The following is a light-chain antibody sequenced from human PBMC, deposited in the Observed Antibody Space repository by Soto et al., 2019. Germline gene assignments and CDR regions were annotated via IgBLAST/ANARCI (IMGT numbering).Light chain of an antibody. V-gene: IGKV3-15*01. CDR3: QQYGYSRT. Sequence: EIVMTQSPATMSVSPGERATLSCRASQGITSSLAWYQQRPGQAPRLLLYGASTRAAGIPARFSGSGSGTEFTLTISTLEPEDFAIYYCQQYGYSRTFGQGTKVDIK. J-gene: IGKJ1*01. CDR2: GAS. CDR1: QGITSS.